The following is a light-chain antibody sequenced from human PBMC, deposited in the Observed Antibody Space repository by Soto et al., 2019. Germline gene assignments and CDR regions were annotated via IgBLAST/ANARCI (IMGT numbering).Light chain of an antibody. J-gene: IGKJ4*01. Sequence: EIVMTQSPATLSVSPGERATLSCRASQSVSSNLAWYQQKPGQAPRLLIYGASIRATGIPARFSGSGSGTEFSLPISSLQSEDFAVYYCQQYNNWPPLTFGGGTKVEIK. CDR1: QSVSSN. CDR3: QQYNNWPPLT. CDR2: GAS. V-gene: IGKV3D-15*01.